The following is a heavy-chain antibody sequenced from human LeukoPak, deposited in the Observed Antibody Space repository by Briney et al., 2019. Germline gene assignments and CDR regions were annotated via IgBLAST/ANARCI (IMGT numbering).Heavy chain of an antibody. CDR1: GFTFSSYW. CDR2: IKQDGREK. J-gene: IGHJ5*02. Sequence: GGSLSLSCAPSGFTFSSYWMSWARQARGKGLECVANIKQDGREKYYVVSVTGRFTIYRDNAKNSLYQQMNRLKAEVTGVYYDARAVITMVRVVKTIWFDLWGQGTLVTVSS. V-gene: IGHV3-7*01. D-gene: IGHD3-10*01. CDR3: ARAVITMVRVVKTIWFDL.